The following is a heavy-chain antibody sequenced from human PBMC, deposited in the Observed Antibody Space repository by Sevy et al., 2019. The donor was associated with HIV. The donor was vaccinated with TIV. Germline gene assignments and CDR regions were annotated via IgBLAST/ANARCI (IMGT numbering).Heavy chain of an antibody. J-gene: IGHJ4*02. Sequence: GGSLRLSCAASRFTFSSYAMHWVRQAPGKGLEWVAVISYDGSNKYYADSVKGRFTISRDNSKNTLYLQMNSLRAEDTAVYYCAPSTYYDFWSGYSIDYWGQGTLVTVSS. CDR1: RFTFSSYA. V-gene: IGHV3-30-3*01. D-gene: IGHD3-3*01. CDR3: APSTYYDFWSGYSIDY. CDR2: ISYDGSNK.